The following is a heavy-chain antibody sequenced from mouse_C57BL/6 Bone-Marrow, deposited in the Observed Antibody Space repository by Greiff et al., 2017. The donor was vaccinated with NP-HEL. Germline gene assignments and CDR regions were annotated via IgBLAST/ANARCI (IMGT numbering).Heavy chain of an antibody. J-gene: IGHJ4*01. CDR1: GFNIKDDY. CDR2: IDPENGDT. Sequence: EVKLQESGAELVRPGASVKLSCTASGFNIKDDYMHWVKQRPEQGLEWIGWIDPENGDTEYASKFQGKATITADTSSNTAYLQLSSLTSEDTAVYYCTPIYYGSSYVPYAMDYWGQGTSVTVSS. D-gene: IGHD1-1*01. CDR3: TPIYYGSSYVPYAMDY. V-gene: IGHV14-4*01.